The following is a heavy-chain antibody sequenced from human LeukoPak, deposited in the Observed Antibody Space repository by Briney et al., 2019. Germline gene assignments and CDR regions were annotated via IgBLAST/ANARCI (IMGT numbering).Heavy chain of an antibody. Sequence: SETLSLTCTASGGSISSYYWSWIRQPPGKGLEWIGYIYYSGSTNYNPSLRSRVTISVDTSKNQFSLNLSSVTAADTAVYFCAREARALKAYLDYWGQGTLVTVSS. V-gene: IGHV4-59*01. CDR3: AREARALKAYLDY. CDR1: GGSISSYY. D-gene: IGHD1-26*01. CDR2: IYYSGST. J-gene: IGHJ4*02.